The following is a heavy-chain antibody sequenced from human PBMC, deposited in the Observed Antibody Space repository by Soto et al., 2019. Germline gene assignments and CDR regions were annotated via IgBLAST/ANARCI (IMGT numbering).Heavy chain of an antibody. Sequence: EVQLVESGGGLVQPGGSLRLSCAASGFTFSSYSMNWVRQAPVKGLEWVSYISSSSSTIYYADSVKGRFTIYRDNANNSLYLQMNSLRDEDTAVYYCARIPNYYYGMDVWGQGTTVTVSS. CDR1: GFTFSSYS. D-gene: IGHD2-2*02. CDR3: ARIPNYYYGMDV. CDR2: ISSSSSTI. V-gene: IGHV3-48*02. J-gene: IGHJ6*02.